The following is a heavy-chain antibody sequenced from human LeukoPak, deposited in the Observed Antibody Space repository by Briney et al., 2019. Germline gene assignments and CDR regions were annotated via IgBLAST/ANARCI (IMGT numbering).Heavy chain of an antibody. CDR3: AKDTSIGRYCTNGVCSPFDY. CDR2: IGDSGGGT. CDR1: GFTFSSYA. Sequence: GGSLRLSCAASGFTFSSYAMSWVRQAPGKGLEWVSGIGDSGGGTYYADSVKGRFTISRDNSKNTLYLQMNSLRADDTAVYYCAKDTSIGRYCTNGVCSPFDYWGQGTLATVSS. J-gene: IGHJ4*02. D-gene: IGHD2-8*01. V-gene: IGHV3-23*01.